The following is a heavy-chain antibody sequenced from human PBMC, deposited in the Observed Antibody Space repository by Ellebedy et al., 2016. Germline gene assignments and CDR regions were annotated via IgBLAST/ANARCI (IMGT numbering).Heavy chain of an antibody. V-gene: IGHV3-13*04. Sequence: GESLKISXAASGFDFNIYDMHWVRQAAGKGLEWVSSIDTAGETSYTGSVQGRFTVSRENAKNSVQLQMDRLRAGDTAVYYCARSFLLLWHGESYVAFDIWGQGTMVTVSS. CDR2: IDTAGET. CDR3: ARSFLLLWHGESYVAFDI. D-gene: IGHD3-10*01. CDR1: GFDFNIYD. J-gene: IGHJ3*02.